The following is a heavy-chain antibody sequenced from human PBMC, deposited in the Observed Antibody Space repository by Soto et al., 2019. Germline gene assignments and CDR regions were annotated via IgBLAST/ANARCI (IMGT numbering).Heavy chain of an antibody. CDR2: INTDGSGI. J-gene: IGHJ4*02. CDR1: GFTFSSNW. CDR3: ARDGEGF. V-gene: IGHV3-74*01. Sequence: EVQLVESGGGLVQPGGSLRLSCVASGFTFSSNWMHWVRRVPGRGLVWVSRINTDGSGISYVDSVKGRFTISRDNARNTLYLQMNSLRVEDTAVYYCARDGEGFWGQGTLVIVSS. D-gene: IGHD2-21*01.